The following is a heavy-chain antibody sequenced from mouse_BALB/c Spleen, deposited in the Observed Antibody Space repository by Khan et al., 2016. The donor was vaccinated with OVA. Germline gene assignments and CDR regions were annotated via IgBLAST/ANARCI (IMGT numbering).Heavy chain of an antibody. CDR1: GYSITSGYS. D-gene: IGHD2-1*01. V-gene: IGHV3-1*02. J-gene: IGHJ4*01. CDR2: IYFSGSI. Sequence: EVELVESGPDLVKPSQSLSLTCTVTGYSITSGYSWHWIRQFPGNKLEWMGYIYFSGSINYNSALKSRISITRDTSKNQFFLQLKAVTTEDTATYYCARDGNYMDYWGQGTSVTVSS. CDR3: ARDGNYMDY.